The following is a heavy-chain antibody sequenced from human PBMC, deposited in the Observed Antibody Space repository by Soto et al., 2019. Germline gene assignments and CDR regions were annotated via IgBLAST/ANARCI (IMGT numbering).Heavy chain of an antibody. CDR3: ARDCSTTRCYN. J-gene: IGHJ4*02. D-gene: IGHD2-2*02. CDR2: FSGSGSGT. V-gene: IGHV3-23*01. CDR1: GFTFSSYA. Sequence: EVQLLESGGGLVQPGGSLRLSCAASGFTFSSYAMSWVRQAPGKGLEWVSAFSGSGSGTYYADSVKGRFTTSRDNSKNTLYLQMNSLRAEDTAVYYCARDCSTTRCYNWGQGTLVTVSS.